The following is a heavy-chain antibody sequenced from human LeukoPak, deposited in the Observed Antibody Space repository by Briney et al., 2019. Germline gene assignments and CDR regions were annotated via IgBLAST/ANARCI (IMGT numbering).Heavy chain of an antibody. CDR3: ARDLRDYYGMDV. CDR1: GFTFRSYW. Sequence: GGSLRLSCAASGFTFRSYWMHWVRKAPGKGLVWVSRINSDGSSTSYADSVEGRFTISRDNAKNTLYLQMNSLRAEDTAVYYCARDLRDYYGMDVWGQGTTVTVSS. J-gene: IGHJ6*02. V-gene: IGHV3-74*01. CDR2: INSDGSST.